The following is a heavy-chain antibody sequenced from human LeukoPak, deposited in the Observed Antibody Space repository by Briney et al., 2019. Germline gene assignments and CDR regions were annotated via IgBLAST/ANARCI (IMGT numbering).Heavy chain of an antibody. Sequence: GGSLRLSCAASGFTFSNYAMSWVRQAPGKGLEWVSTLKTSGPDTFYADSVKGRFTISRDDSKNTLYLQMNSLRAEDTAVYYCARTSEGGYFDYWGQGAVVTVSS. CDR3: ARTSEGGYFDY. J-gene: IGHJ4*02. V-gene: IGHV3-23*01. CDR2: LKTSGPDT. CDR1: GFTFSNYA. D-gene: IGHD1-14*01.